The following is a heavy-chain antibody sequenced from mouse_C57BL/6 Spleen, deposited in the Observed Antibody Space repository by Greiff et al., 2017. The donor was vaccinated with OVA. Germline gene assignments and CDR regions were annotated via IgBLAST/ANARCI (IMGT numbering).Heavy chain of an antibody. CDR1: GFNIKDYY. J-gene: IGHJ1*03. CDR2: IAPEDGDT. CDR3: TPYYYGSSYWYFDV. D-gene: IGHD1-1*01. Sequence: EVKLVESGAELVRPGASVKLSCTASGFNIKDYYMHWVKQRPEQGLEWIGRIAPEDGDTEYAPKFQGKATMTADTSSNTAYLQLSSLTSEDTAVYYCTPYYYGSSYWYFDVWGTGTTVTVSS. V-gene: IGHV14-1*01.